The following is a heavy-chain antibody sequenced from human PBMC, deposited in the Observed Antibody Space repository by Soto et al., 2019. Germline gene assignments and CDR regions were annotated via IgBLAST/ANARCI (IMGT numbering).Heavy chain of an antibody. J-gene: IGHJ4*02. Sequence: FCNAWVTVSLKKQGKGLEWVGRIKSKTDGGTTDYAAPVKGTFTISRDNSKNTLYLQMNSLKTEDTSVYYCNTEFRDILTVFDFLGQGTPVP. CDR3: NTEFRDILTVFDF. V-gene: IGHV3-15*07. CDR2: IKSKTDGGTT. CDR1: FCNAW. D-gene: IGHD3-9*01.